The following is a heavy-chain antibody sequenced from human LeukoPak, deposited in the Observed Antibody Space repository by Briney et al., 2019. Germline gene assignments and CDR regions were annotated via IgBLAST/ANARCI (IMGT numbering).Heavy chain of an antibody. J-gene: IGHJ4*02. CDR1: GGSISSSSYY. D-gene: IGHD6-13*01. Sequence: SETLSLTCTVSGGSISSSSYYWGWIRQPPGKGLEWIGSIYYSGSTYYNPSLKSRVTISIDTSKNQLSLNLNSVTAADTAAYYCYAAIAGGPQGYWGQGTLVTVSS. CDR2: IYYSGST. V-gene: IGHV4-39*03. CDR3: YAAIAGGPQGY.